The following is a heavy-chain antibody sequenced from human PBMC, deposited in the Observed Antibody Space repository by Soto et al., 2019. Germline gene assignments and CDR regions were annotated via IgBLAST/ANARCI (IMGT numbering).Heavy chain of an antibody. CDR3: ARIIVRTNNWFDP. Sequence: EVQLVESGGGLVQPGGSLRLSCAASGFIFSSYWMTWVRQAPGTGLEWVANINQDGTEKYYVESAKGRFTISRDNAKNSLYLQMNSLRAEDTAVSYCARIIVRTNNWFDPWGQGTLVTVSS. D-gene: IGHD1-26*01. J-gene: IGHJ5*02. CDR1: GFIFSSYW. V-gene: IGHV3-7*01. CDR2: INQDGTEK.